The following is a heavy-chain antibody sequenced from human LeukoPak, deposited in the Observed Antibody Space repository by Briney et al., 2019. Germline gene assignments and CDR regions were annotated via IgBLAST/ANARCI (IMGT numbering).Heavy chain of an antibody. CDR1: GFTFSSYA. CDR3: ARGRIAAAGIHDY. D-gene: IGHD6-13*01. CDR2: ISFDGSNK. Sequence: PGRSLSLSCAASGFTFSSYAVHWVRQAPGKGLEWVAVISFDGSNKYYADSVTGRFTISRDNSKNTLYLQMNSLRAEDTAVYYCARGRIAAAGIHDYWGQGTLVTVAS. J-gene: IGHJ4*02. V-gene: IGHV3-30*07.